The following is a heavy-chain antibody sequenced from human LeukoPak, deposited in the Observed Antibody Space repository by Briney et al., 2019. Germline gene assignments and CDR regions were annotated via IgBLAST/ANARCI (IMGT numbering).Heavy chain of an antibody. Sequence: ASVKVSCTASGYTFTSYGISWVRQAPGQGLEWMGWISAYNGNTNYAQKLQGRVTMTTDTSTSTAYMELRSLRSDDTAVYYCARALRFISLAERFDIWGQGTMVTVSS. CDR1: GYTFTSYG. CDR2: ISAYNGNT. CDR3: ARALRFISLAERFDI. J-gene: IGHJ3*02. D-gene: IGHD2-21*01. V-gene: IGHV1-18*01.